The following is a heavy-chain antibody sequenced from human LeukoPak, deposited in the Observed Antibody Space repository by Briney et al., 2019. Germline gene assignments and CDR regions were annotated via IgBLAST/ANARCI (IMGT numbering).Heavy chain of an antibody. V-gene: IGHV1-18*01. Sequence: ASVKVSCKASGYTFTSYGISWVRQAPGQGLEWMGWISAYNGNTNYAQKLQGRGTMTTDTSTSTAYMELRSLRSDDTAVYYCARDDRGYCSSTSCERSDYWGQGTLVPVSS. CDR1: GYTFTSYG. D-gene: IGHD2-2*01. J-gene: IGHJ4*02. CDR2: ISAYNGNT. CDR3: ARDDRGYCSSTSCERSDY.